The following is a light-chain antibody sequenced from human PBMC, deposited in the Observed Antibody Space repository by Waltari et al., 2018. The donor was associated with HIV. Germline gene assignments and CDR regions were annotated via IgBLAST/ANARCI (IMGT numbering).Light chain of an antibody. CDR1: WSDIGSYDL. CDR2: DVN. Sequence: QSALTQPASVSGSPGQSITLSCSGTWSDIGSYDLVSWYQHFPGKAPKRILYDVNERPSGLSPRYSGSKSGNTASLVISGLQSEDEADYYCCSYAGRGTFVVFGGGTRLTV. CDR3: CSYAGRGTFVV. V-gene: IGLV2-23*02. J-gene: IGLJ3*02.